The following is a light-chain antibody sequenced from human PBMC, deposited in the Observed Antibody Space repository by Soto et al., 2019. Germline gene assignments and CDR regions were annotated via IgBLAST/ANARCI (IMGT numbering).Light chain of an antibody. CDR2: KAS. V-gene: IGKV1-5*03. J-gene: IGKJ1*01. CDR1: QTISSW. Sequence: IHTTHSPSTLSVSLGDMVTITFRASQTISSWLAWYQQKPGKSPKLLIYKASTLKSGVPSRFSGSGSGTEFTLTISSLQPDDFATYYCQHYNSYSEAFGQGTKVDNK. CDR3: QHYNSYSEA.